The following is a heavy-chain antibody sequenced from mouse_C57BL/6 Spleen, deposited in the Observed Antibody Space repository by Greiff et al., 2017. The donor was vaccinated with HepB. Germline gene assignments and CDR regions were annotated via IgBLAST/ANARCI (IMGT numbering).Heavy chain of an antibody. J-gene: IGHJ4*01. V-gene: IGHV1-53*01. CDR3: ARSIHGPYAMDY. CDR1: GYTFTSYW. Sequence: VQLQQPGTELVKPGASVKLSCKASGYTFTSYWMHWVKQRHGQGLEWIGNINPSNGGTNYNEKFKSKATMTVDKSSSTAYIQLSSLTSEDSAVYYCARSIHGPYAMDYWGQGTSVTVSS. CDR2: INPSNGGT.